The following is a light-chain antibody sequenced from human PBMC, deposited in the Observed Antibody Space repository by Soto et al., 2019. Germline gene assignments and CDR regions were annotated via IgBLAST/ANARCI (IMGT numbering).Light chain of an antibody. CDR1: SSDVGFYNY. V-gene: IGLV2-14*01. J-gene: IGLJ1*01. CDR3: SSYTGSSTLYV. CDR2: EVS. Sequence: QSVLTQPASVSGSPGQSITISCTGTSSDVGFYNYVSWYQQHPGKAPKLMIYEVSNRPSGVSNRFSGSKSGNTASLTISGLQAEHEADYYCSSYTGSSTLYVFGTGTKLTVL.